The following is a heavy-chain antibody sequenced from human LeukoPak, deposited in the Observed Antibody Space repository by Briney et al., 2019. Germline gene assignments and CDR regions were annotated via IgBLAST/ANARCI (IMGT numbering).Heavy chain of an antibody. Sequence: GASVKVSCKVSGYTLTELSMHWVRQAPGQGLEWMGWINPNSGGTNYAQKFQGRVTMTRDTSISTAYMELSRLRSDDTAVYYCARVFHRVYFDLWGRGTLVTVSS. CDR3: ARVFHRVYFDL. CDR1: GYTLTELS. J-gene: IGHJ2*01. V-gene: IGHV1-2*02. CDR2: INPNSGGT.